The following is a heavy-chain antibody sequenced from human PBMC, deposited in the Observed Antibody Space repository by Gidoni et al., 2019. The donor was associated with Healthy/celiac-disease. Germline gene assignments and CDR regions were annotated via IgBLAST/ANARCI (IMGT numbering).Heavy chain of an antibody. CDR2: IYYSGST. V-gene: IGHV4-59*01. Sequence: QVQLQESGPGLVKPSETLSLTCTVSGGSISSYYWSWIRQPPGKGLEWIGYIYYSGSTHYNPSLKSRVTISVDTSKNQFSLKLSSVTAADTAVYYCARGGPEAFDIWGQGTMVTVSS. CDR1: GGSISSYY. J-gene: IGHJ3*02. CDR3: ARGGPEAFDI.